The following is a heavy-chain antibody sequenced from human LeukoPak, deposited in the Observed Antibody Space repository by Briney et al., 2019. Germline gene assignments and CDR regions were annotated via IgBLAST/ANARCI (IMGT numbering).Heavy chain of an antibody. CDR2: INPNSGGT. J-gene: IGHJ6*03. Sequence: VASVKVSCKASGYTFTGYYMHWVRQAPGQGLEWMGWINPNSGGTNYAQKFQGRVTITRNTSISTAYMELSSLRSEDTAVYYCARAPSVKYYYYYMDVWGKGTTVTVSS. D-gene: IGHD4-17*01. CDR3: ARAPSVKYYYYYMDV. V-gene: IGHV1-2*02. CDR1: GYTFTGYY.